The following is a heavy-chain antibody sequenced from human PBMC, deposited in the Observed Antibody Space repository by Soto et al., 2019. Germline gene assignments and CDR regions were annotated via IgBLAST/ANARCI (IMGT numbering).Heavy chain of an antibody. V-gene: IGHV3-7*03. Sequence: GGSLRLSCAASGFTFSSYWMSWVRQAPGKGLEWVANIKQDGSEKYYVDSVKGRFTISRDNAKNSLYLQMNSLRAEDTAVYYCARGWSTSCYCFDYWGQGTLVTVSS. CDR1: GFTFSSYW. CDR2: IKQDGSEK. D-gene: IGHD2-2*01. CDR3: ARGWSTSCYCFDY. J-gene: IGHJ4*02.